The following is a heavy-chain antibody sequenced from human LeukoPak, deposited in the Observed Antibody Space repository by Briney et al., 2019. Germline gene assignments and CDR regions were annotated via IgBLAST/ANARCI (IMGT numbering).Heavy chain of an antibody. CDR1: GGSISSYY. V-gene: IGHV4-59*01. J-gene: IGHJ4*02. CDR3: ARDLAYQPFDY. CDR2: IYYSGST. Sequence: LETLSLTCTVSGGSISSYYWSWIRQPPGKGLEWIGYIYYSGSTNYNPSLKSRVTISVDTSKNQFSLKLSSVTAADTAVYYCARDLAYQPFDYWGQGTLVTVSS.